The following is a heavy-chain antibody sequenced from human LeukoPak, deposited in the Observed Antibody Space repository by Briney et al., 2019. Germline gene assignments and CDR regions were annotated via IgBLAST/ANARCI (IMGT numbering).Heavy chain of an antibody. CDR2: INAGNGNT. V-gene: IGHV1-3*01. D-gene: IGHD3-10*01. CDR3: ARDGPSYAFDI. J-gene: IGHJ3*02. Sequence: GASVKVSRTASGYTFTSYAMHWVRQAPGQRLEWMGWINAGNGNTKYSQKFQGRVTITRDTSASTAYMELSSLRSEDTAVYYCARDGPSYAFDIWGQGTMVTVSS. CDR1: GYTFTSYA.